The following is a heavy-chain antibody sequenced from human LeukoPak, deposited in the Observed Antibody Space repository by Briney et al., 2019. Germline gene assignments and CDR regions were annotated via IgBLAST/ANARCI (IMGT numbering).Heavy chain of an antibody. J-gene: IGHJ6*02. D-gene: IGHD6-19*01. CDR2: IIPILGKA. CDR3: ARDPIAVTYYYYGMDV. CDR1: GGTFSSYA. V-gene: IGHV1-69*04. Sequence: SVKVSCKASGGTFSSYAISWVRQAPGHGLEWMGRIIPILGKANYAQKFQGRVTITADKSTSTAYMELSSLRSEDTAVYYCARDPIAVTYYYYGMDVWGQGTTVTVSS.